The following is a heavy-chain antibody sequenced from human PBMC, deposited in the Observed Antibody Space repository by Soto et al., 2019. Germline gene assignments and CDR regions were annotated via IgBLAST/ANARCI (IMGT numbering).Heavy chain of an antibody. Sequence: GGSLRLSCAASGFTVSSNYMSWVRQAPGKGLEWVSVIYSGGSTYYADSVKGRFTISRDNSKNTLYLQMNSLRAEDTAVYYCARDSVLEGAIEYYYYGMDVWGQGTTVT. J-gene: IGHJ6*02. CDR1: GFTVSSNY. CDR3: ARDSVLEGAIEYYYYGMDV. V-gene: IGHV3-66*01. D-gene: IGHD1-26*01. CDR2: IYSGGST.